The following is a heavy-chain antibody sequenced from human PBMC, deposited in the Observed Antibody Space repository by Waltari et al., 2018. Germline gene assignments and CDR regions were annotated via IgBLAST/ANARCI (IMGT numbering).Heavy chain of an antibody. V-gene: IGHV3-21*01. J-gene: IGHJ4*02. D-gene: IGHD3-22*01. CDR3: ARDWGSGYVYELDY. CDR2: ITTSGTNI. CDR1: GFSFSTYT. Sequence: EGRLVESGGGLVKPGGSLRLSCEASGFSFSTYTMNWVRQAPGKVLDWFSSITTSGTNIYYADSVKGRFTISRDNTKNSLYLQMNSLRAEDTAVYYCARDWGSGYVYELDYWGQGTLVTVSS.